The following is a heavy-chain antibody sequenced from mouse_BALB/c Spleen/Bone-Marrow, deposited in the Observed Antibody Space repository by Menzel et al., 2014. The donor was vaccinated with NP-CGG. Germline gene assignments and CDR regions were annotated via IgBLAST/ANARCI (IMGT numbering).Heavy chain of an antibody. CDR3: ERFSYYGRFAY. CDR1: GFDFSRYW. Sequence: DVQLVESGGGLVQPGGSLKLSCAASGFDFSRYWMSWVRQAPGKGLEWIGEINPDSSTINYTPSLKDKFIISRDNDKKTLYLQMSKVRSEDTALYYCERFSYYGRFAYWGQGTLVTVSA. D-gene: IGHD1-1*01. CDR2: INPDSSTI. J-gene: IGHJ3*01. V-gene: IGHV4-1*02.